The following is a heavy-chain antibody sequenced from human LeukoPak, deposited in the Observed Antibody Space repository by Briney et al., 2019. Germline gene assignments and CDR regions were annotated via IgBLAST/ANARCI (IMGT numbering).Heavy chain of an antibody. D-gene: IGHD3-16*02. CDR1: GGSIGTYY. V-gene: IGHV4-59*08. CDR3: ARHIGGGIEDMDV. CDR2: IYVTGT. Sequence: SETLSLTCTVSGGSIGTYYWSWVRQSPGTGLEWIGYIYVTGTRYNPYLQSRVAISVDRSRNQFFLKMTSVTAADTAVYYCARHIGGGIEDMDVWGRGTKVTVSS. J-gene: IGHJ6*03.